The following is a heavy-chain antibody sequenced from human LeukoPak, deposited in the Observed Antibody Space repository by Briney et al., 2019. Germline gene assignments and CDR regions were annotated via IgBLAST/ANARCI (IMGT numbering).Heavy chain of an antibody. CDR1: GFTFGDYA. V-gene: IGHV3-49*04. J-gene: IGHJ4*02. Sequence: GGCLRLSCTASGFTFGDYAMSWVRQAPGKGLEWVGFISSKAYGGTTEYAASVKGRFTISRDDSKSIAYLQMNSLKTEDTAVYYCTSGATYPTPTFFDYWGQGTLVTVSS. CDR3: TSGATYPTPTFFDY. D-gene: IGHD4/OR15-4a*01. CDR2: ISSKAYGGTT.